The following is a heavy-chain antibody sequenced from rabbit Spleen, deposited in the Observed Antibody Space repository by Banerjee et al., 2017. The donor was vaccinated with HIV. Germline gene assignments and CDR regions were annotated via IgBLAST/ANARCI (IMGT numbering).Heavy chain of an antibody. CDR1: GFDFSGYG. CDR3: VRERLSSVWGVPLYYFNL. D-gene: IGHD4-1*01. J-gene: IGHJ4*01. CDR2: INTITGKT. V-gene: IGHV1S45*01. Sequence: QEQLVESGGGLVQPGESLTLSCKASGFDFSGYGVSWVRQAPGKGLEWIGCINTITGKTVYATWAKGRFTISRASSTTVFLQMTSLTAADTATYFCVRERLSSVWGVPLYYFNLWGQGTLVTVS.